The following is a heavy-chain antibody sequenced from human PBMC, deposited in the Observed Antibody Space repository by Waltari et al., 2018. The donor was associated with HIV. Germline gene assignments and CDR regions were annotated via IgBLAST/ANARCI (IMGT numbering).Heavy chain of an antibody. CDR3: ARVGCSSASCYSGWFDP. CDR1: GYTFTRYG. V-gene: IGHV1-18*01. CDR2: ISAYNGNT. Sequence: QAQLAQSGAEVKKPGASVKVACKAFGYTFTRYGISWVRQAPGQGIEWLGWISAYNGNTNYAQKLQGRVTMTTDTSTSTAYMELRSLRSDDTAVYYCARVGCSSASCYSGWFDPWGQGTLVTVSS. J-gene: IGHJ5*02. D-gene: IGHD2-2*01.